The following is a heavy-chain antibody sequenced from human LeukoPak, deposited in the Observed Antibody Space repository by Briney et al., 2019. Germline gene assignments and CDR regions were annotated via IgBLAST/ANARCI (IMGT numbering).Heavy chain of an antibody. CDR3: ARHSSYYYDSSGYMYFDL. J-gene: IGHJ2*01. CDR2: IYYSGST. Sequence: SETLSLTCTVSGGSISSYYWSWIRQPPGKGLEWIGYIYYSGSTNYNPSLKSRVTISVDTSKNQFSLKLSSVTAADTAVYYCARHSSYYYDSSGYMYFDLWGRGTLVTVSS. V-gene: IGHV4-59*08. D-gene: IGHD3-22*01. CDR1: GGSISSYY.